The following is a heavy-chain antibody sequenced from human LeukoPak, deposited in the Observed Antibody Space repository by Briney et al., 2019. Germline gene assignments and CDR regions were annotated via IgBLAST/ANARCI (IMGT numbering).Heavy chain of an antibody. Sequence: GGSLRLSCAASGFTFNKYSMSWVRQAPGKGLERISYIDGSSATIYYADSVKGRFTTSRDNTKNSVYLHMNSLRAEDTAMYYCATYGRDGYKGFYWGQGTLVTVSS. CDR1: GFTFNKYS. V-gene: IGHV3-48*04. J-gene: IGHJ4*02. D-gene: IGHD5-24*01. CDR3: ATYGRDGYKGFY. CDR2: IDGSSATI.